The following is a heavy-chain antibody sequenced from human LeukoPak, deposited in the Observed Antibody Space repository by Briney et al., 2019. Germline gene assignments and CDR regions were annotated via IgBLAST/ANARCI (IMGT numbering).Heavy chain of an antibody. Sequence: GRSLRLSCAASGFTVSSNYMSWVRQAPGKGLEWVSVVYSGGSTYYADSVKGRFTISRDNSKNTLYLQMNSLRAEDTAVYYCARGGYSGYDPVGDAFDIWGQGTMVTVSS. CDR2: VYSGGST. D-gene: IGHD5-12*01. J-gene: IGHJ3*02. CDR1: GFTVSSNY. V-gene: IGHV3-66*01. CDR3: ARGGYSGYDPVGDAFDI.